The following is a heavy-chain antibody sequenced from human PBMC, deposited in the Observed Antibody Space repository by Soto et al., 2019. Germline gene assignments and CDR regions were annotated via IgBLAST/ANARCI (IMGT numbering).Heavy chain of an antibody. CDR3: ARRTGGHRAMDV. CDR1: GASTTNYY. D-gene: IGHD1-1*01. V-gene: IGHV4-59*01. J-gene: IGHJ6*04. Sequence: PSETLSLTGTASGASTTNYYWNWIRQPPGKGLAGIGDIYYSGSTNYSPSLKSRLTISVDRSKNQSSLTLNSVTAAHTAAYYCARRTGGHRAMDVWGAGTRVTVCS. CDR2: IYYSGST.